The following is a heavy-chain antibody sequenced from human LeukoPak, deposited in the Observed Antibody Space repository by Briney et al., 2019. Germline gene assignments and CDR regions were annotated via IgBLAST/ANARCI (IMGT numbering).Heavy chain of an antibody. J-gene: IGHJ5*02. CDR3: ARQRIRINWFDP. CDR1: GYTFTGCY. V-gene: IGHV1-2*02. D-gene: IGHD6-25*01. CDR2: INPNSGGT. Sequence: ASVKVSCKASGYTFTGCYMHWVRQAPGQGLGWMGWINPNSGGTNYAQKFQGRVTMTRDTSISTAYMELSRLRSDDTAAYYCARQRIRINWFDPWGQGTLVTVSS.